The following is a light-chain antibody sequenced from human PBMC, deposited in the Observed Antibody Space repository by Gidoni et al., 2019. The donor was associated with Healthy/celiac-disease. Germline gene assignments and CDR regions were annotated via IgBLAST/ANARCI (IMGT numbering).Light chain of an antibody. CDR2: EVS. J-gene: IGLJ1*01. Sequence: QSALTQPPSASGSPAQSVTISCTGTSSDVGGYNYVSWYQQHTGKAPKLMIYEVSKRPSGVPDRFFGSKSGNTASLTVSGLQAEDEADYYCSSYAGSNTYVVGTGTKVTVL. V-gene: IGLV2-8*01. CDR1: SSDVGGYNY. CDR3: SSYAGSNTYV.